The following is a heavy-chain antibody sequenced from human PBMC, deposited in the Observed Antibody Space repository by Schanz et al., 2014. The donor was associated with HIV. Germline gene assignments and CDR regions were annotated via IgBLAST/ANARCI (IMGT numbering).Heavy chain of an antibody. CDR3: ARIKIEVAGIASFGPFDN. J-gene: IGHJ4*02. Sequence: QVRLVESGGGVVQPGRSLRLSCAASGFTFSSYAMQWVRQAPGKGLDWVAVISYDGDKKYYADSVKGRFTVSRDFSNNTVHLQMNSLRAEDTAVYYGARIKIEVAGIASFGPFDNWGQGTLVTFSS. CDR1: GFTFSSYA. D-gene: IGHD6-19*01. V-gene: IGHV3-30-3*01. CDR2: ISYDGDKK.